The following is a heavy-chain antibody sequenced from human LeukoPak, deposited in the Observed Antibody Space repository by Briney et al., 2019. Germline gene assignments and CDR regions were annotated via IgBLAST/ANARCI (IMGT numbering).Heavy chain of an antibody. CDR2: ISSSSSYI. V-gene: IGHV3-21*01. J-gene: IGHJ4*02. CDR3: ARDRTPESGSGHHDY. CDR1: GFTFSSYS. D-gene: IGHD2-15*01. Sequence: PGGSLRLSCAASGFTFSSYSMNWVRQAPGKGLEWVSSISSSSSYIYYADSVKGRFTISRDNAKNSLYLQMNSLRAEDTAVYYCARDRTPESGSGHHDYWGQGTLVTVSS.